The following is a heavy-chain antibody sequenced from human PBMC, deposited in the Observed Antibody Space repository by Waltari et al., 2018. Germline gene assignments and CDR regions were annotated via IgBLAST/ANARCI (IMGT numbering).Heavy chain of an antibody. CDR2: IDHSGVT. D-gene: IGHD4-17*01. Sequence: QVQVQQWGAGLVKPSETLSLTCAVYGGSFSGYYWSCLRQPPGKALEWIGEIDHSGVTNYNPSLTSRATISVDTSRNQLSLKLTSVTAADTAIYYCALSRYGLASPKFDPWG. J-gene: IGHJ5*02. CDR3: ALSRYGLASPKFDP. CDR1: GGSFSGYY. V-gene: IGHV4-34*02.